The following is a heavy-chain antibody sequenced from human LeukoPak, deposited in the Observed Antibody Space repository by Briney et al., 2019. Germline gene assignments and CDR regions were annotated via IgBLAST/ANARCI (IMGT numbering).Heavy chain of an antibody. CDR2: ISGSGGST. Sequence: PGGSLRLSCAASGFTFSSYAMSWVRQAPGKGLEWVSAISGSGGSTYYADSVKGRFTISRDNSKNTLYLQMNSLRAEDTAVYYCAKDVLFGAILTGLYYFDYWGQGTLVTVSS. J-gene: IGHJ4*02. CDR1: GFTFSSYA. CDR3: AKDVLFGAILTGLYYFDY. V-gene: IGHV3-23*01. D-gene: IGHD3-9*01.